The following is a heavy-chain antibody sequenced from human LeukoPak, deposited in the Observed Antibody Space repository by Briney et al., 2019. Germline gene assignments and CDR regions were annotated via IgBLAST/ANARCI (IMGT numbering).Heavy chain of an antibody. Sequence: GGSLRLSCAASGFTFTNYAMTWARQAPGKGLEWVSSISDTYATTYYTDSVKGRCTISRDNSKNTVSLLLNNLRAEDTAVYFCVRHDSFIPFWGQGTLVTVSS. CDR2: ISDTYATT. J-gene: IGHJ4*02. D-gene: IGHD2-21*01. CDR1: GFTFTNYA. V-gene: IGHV3-23*01. CDR3: VRHDSFIPF.